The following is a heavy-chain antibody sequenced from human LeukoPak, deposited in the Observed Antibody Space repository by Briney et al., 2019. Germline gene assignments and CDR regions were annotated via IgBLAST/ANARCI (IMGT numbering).Heavy chain of an antibody. D-gene: IGHD4-23*01. CDR2: INGDGSST. CDR1: GFAFNTYW. V-gene: IGHV3-74*01. CDR3: ARGGARLGNSNYFDY. Sequence: GGSLRLSCAASGFAFNTYWIHWVRQAPGKGLVWVSRINGDGSSTSYADFVKGRFTISRDNAKNTLYLQMNSLRAEDTAVYYCARGGARLGNSNYFDYWGQGTLVTVSS. J-gene: IGHJ4*02.